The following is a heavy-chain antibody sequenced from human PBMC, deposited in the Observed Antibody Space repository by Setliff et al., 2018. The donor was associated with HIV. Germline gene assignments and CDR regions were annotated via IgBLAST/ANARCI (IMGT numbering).Heavy chain of an antibody. V-gene: IGHV3-7*01. J-gene: IGHJ4*02. CDR2: INQDGSVE. Sequence: PGGSLRLSCAASGFNFGYYWINWVRQAPGKGLEWVANINQDGSVEGYVDSVKGRFTISRDNAKSSLYLHINSLRAEDMAVYYCVGGFYAGYWGQGTLVTVSS. CDR1: GFNFGYYW. CDR3: VGGFYAGY. D-gene: IGHD5-12*01.